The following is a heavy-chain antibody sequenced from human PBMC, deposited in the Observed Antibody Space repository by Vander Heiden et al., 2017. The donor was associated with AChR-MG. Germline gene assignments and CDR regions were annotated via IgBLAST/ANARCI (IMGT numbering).Heavy chain of an antibody. CDR1: GGSISRSSYY. CDR2: IYYSGNT. J-gene: IGHJ4*02. V-gene: IGHV4-39*01. Sequence: QLQLQESGPGLVKPSETLSLTCTVSGGSISRSSYYWGWIRQPPGKGLEWIGNIYYSGNTYYNPSLESRLTMSIDTSKSQFSLKLNSVTAADTAVYYCARRPRGNSGWYSFDYWGQGILVTVSS. D-gene: IGHD6-19*01. CDR3: ARRPRGNSGWYSFDY.